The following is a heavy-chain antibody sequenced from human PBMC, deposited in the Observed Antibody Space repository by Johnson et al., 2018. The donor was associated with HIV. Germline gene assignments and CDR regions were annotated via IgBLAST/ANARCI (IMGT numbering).Heavy chain of an antibody. CDR2: ISYDGRDA. J-gene: IGHJ3*02. CDR3: ARDQSEVDAFDI. CDR1: GFAFSSYA. V-gene: IGHV3-30*04. Sequence: QMLLVESGGGVVQPGTSLRLSCTASGFAFSSYALHWVRQAPGKGLEWVAVISYDGRDAYYADSVKGRFTSSRDNSKNSLYLQMNSLRAEDTAVYYCARDQSEVDAFDIWGQGTMVTVSS.